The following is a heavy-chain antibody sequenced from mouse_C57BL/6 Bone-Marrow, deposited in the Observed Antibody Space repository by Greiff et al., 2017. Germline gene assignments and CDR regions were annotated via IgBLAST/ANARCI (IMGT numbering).Heavy chain of an antibody. J-gene: IGHJ2*01. CDR3: AGYYYDSSFDY. V-gene: IGHV1-64*01. Sequence: VQLQQPGAELVKPGASVKLSCKASGYTFTSYWMHWVKQRPGQGLEWIGMIHPNSGSTNYNEKFKSKATLTVDKSSSTAYMQLSSLTSEDSAVYCCAGYYYDSSFDYWGQGTTLTVSS. CDR1: GYTFTSYW. D-gene: IGHD1-1*01. CDR2: IHPNSGST.